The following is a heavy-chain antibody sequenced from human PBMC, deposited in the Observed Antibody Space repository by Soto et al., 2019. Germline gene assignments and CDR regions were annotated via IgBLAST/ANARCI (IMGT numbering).Heavy chain of an antibody. CDR1: GGTFSSYA. CDR3: ASDGGDDTLNYGMDV. V-gene: IGHV1-69*13. CDR2: IIPIFGTA. J-gene: IGHJ6*02. Sequence: SVKVSCKACGGTFSSYAISWLRQAPGQGLECMEGIIPIFGTANYAQKFQGRVTITADESTSTAYMELSSLRSEDTAVYYCASDGGDDTLNYGMDVWGQGTTVTSP. D-gene: IGHD3-16*01.